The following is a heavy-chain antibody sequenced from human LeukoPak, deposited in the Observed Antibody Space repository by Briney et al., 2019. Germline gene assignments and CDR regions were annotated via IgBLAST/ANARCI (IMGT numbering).Heavy chain of an antibody. CDR3: ASYKGGFFDY. CDR1: GGSISSSSYY. J-gene: IGHJ4*02. Sequence: SETLSLTCTVSGGSISSSSYYWGWIRQPPGKGLEWIGSIYYSGSTYYNASLKSRVIISLDTSKNQFSLKLSSVTAADTAVYYCASYKGGFFDYWGQGALVTVSS. D-gene: IGHD1-1*01. V-gene: IGHV4-39*07. CDR2: IYYSGST.